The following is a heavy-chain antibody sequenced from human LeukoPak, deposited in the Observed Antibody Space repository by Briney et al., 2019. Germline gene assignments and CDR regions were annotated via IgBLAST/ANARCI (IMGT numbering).Heavy chain of an antibody. CDR1: GYTFTGYY. J-gene: IGHJ4*02. D-gene: IGHD3-10*01. CDR2: INPNSGGT. CDR3: ARDSVWFGELIDHFDY. V-gene: IGHV1-2*02. Sequence: ASVKVSCKASGYTFTGYYMHWVRQAPGQGLEWMGWINPNSGGTNYAQKFQGRVTMTRDTSISTAYMELSRLRSDDTAVYYCARDSVWFGELIDHFDYWGQGTLVTVSS.